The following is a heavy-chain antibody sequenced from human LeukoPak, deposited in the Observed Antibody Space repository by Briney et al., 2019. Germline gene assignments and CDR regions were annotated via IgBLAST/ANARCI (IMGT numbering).Heavy chain of an antibody. J-gene: IGHJ5*02. CDR1: GYTFTNYG. Sequence: ASVKVSCKASGYTFTNYGISCVRQAPGQGLEWMGWISAYNGNTNYAQKFQGRVTMTTDTSTSTAYMELRSLRSDDTTVCYCARGGGTRWELLHRFFDPWGQGTLVTVSS. V-gene: IGHV1-18*01. CDR2: ISAYNGNT. D-gene: IGHD1-26*01. CDR3: ARGGGTRWELLHRFFDP.